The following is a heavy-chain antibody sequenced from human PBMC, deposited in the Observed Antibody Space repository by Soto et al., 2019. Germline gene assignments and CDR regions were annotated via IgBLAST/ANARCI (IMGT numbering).Heavy chain of an antibody. D-gene: IGHD1-7*01. CDR2: ISAYNGNT. CDR1: GYTFTSYG. Sequence: ASVKVSCKASGYTFTSYGISLVRQAPGQGLEWMGWISAYNGNTNYAQKLQGRVTMTTDTSTSTAYMELRSLRSDDTAVYYCAREYYRTGTTGGWFDPWGQGTMVTVS. J-gene: IGHJ5*02. CDR3: AREYYRTGTTGGWFDP. V-gene: IGHV1-18*01.